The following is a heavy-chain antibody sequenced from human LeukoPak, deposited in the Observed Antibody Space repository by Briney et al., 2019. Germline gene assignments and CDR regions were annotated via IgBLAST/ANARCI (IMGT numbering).Heavy chain of an antibody. D-gene: IGHD3-10*01. J-gene: IGHJ4*02. Sequence: SETLSLTCTVSGGSISSSSYYWGWIRQPPGKGLDWIGSIYYSGSTYYNPSLKSRVTISVDTSKNQFSLKLRSVTAADTAVYYCARVRPYFGSGDYFDYWGQGTLVTVSS. CDR2: IYYSGST. V-gene: IGHV4-39*07. CDR3: ARVRPYFGSGDYFDY. CDR1: GGSISSSSYY.